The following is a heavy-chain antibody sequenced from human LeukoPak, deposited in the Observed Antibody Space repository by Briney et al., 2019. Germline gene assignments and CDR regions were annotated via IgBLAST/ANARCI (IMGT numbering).Heavy chain of an antibody. CDR2: INPNSGAT. CDR3: ARGEYESSGYRSEAFDI. Sequence: ASVKVSCKSSGYTFTDYYLHWVRQAPRQGLEWMGWINPNSGATKYAQKFQGWVTMTRDTSISTAYMELGGLRSDVTAMYYCARGEYESSGYRSEAFDIWGQGTMVTDSS. CDR1: GYTFTDYY. D-gene: IGHD3-22*01. J-gene: IGHJ3*02. V-gene: IGHV1-2*04.